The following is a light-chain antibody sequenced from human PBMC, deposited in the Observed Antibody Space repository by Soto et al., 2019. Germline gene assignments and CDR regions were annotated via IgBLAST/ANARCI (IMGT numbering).Light chain of an antibody. J-gene: IGLJ1*01. CDR1: SSDVGGYNY. Sequence: QSVLTPPASVSGSPGQSITISCTGTSSDVGGYNYVAWYQQHPGKVPRLMIYEVSNRPSGVSNRFSGSKSGSTASLTISGLQAEDEADYYCISYTSSSTSYVFGTGTKVTVL. V-gene: IGLV2-14*01. CDR3: ISYTSSSTSYV. CDR2: EVS.